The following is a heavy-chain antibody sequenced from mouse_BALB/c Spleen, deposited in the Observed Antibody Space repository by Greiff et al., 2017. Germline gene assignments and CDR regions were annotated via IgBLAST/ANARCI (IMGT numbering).Heavy chain of an antibody. CDR2: ISSGSSTI. D-gene: IGHD4-1*02. CDR3: ARGATGTSAY. V-gene: IGHV5-17*02. CDR1: GFTFSSFG. J-gene: IGHJ3*01. Sequence: VQLKESGGGLVQPGGSRKLSCAASGFTFSSFGMHWVRQAPEKGLEWVAYISSGSSTIYYADTVKGRFTISRDNPKNTLFLQMTSLRSEDTAMYYCARGATGTSAYWGQGTLVTVSA.